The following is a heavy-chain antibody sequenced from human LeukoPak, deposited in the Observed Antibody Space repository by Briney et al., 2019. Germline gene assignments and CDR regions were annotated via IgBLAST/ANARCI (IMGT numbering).Heavy chain of an antibody. Sequence: PGGSLRLSCAASGFTFSSYSMKWVRQAQGRGRDWVSYISISRSTISYEDSEKGRSTISRDNAKNTLYLQMNSRRAEDTAVYYCARDLYGSYGYDYWGQGTLVTVSS. V-gene: IGHV3-48*01. D-gene: IGHD5-18*01. CDR2: ISISRSTI. CDR1: GFTFSSYS. J-gene: IGHJ4*02. CDR3: ARDLYGSYGYDY.